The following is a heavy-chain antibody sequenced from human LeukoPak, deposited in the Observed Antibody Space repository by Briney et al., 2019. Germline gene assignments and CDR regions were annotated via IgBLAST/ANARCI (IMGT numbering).Heavy chain of an antibody. Sequence: SETLSLTCTVSGGSISSGDYYWSWIRQPPGKGLEWIGYIYYRGSTYYNPSLKSRVTISVDTSKNQFSLKLSSVTAADTAVYYCARGPGNIVGATVAAFDIWGQGTMVTVSS. CDR1: GGSISSGDYY. J-gene: IGHJ3*02. V-gene: IGHV4-30-4*01. D-gene: IGHD1-26*01. CDR3: ARGPGNIVGATVAAFDI. CDR2: IYYRGST.